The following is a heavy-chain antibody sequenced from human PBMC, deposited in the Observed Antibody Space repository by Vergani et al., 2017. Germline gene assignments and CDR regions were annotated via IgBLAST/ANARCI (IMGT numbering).Heavy chain of an antibody. D-gene: IGHD3-16*01. V-gene: IGHV3-21*04. Sequence: EVQLQESGGGLVKPGGSLRVSCAASGFSFSTYSINWVRQAPGKGLEWVSSISGRSNYIYYADSLKGRFTISRDNSKNSVYLQMNSLRAEDTALYYCAKWDGGVGIWGQGTMVTVSS. CDR3: AKWDGGVGI. CDR2: ISGRSNYI. CDR1: GFSFSTYS. J-gene: IGHJ3*02.